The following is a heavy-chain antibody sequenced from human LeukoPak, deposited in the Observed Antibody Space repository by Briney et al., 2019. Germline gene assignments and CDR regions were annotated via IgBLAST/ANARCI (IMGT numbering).Heavy chain of an antibody. CDR2: IYYRGRT. D-gene: IGHD4-17*01. Sequence: PSETLSLTCTVSVDLIYRGDYYWSWIRQLPGKGLEWIGYIYYRGRTFYDPSLKSRVSISIDTSKNQFSLSLRSVTAADTAVYYCARGGHDYGDYGYWGQGRLFTVSS. CDR1: VDLIYRGDYY. CDR3: ARGGHDYGDYGY. V-gene: IGHV4-30-4*08. J-gene: IGHJ4*02.